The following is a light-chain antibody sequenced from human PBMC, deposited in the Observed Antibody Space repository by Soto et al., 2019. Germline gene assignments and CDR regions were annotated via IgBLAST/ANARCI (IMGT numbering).Light chain of an antibody. J-gene: IGKJ4*01. V-gene: IGKV1-27*01. CDR1: QGISNY. Sequence: DIQMTQSPSSLSASVGDRVTITRRASQGISNYLAWYQQKPGKVPKLLIYAASTLQSGVPSRFSGSGSGTDFTLTISSLQPEDVATYYCQKYNSAPPTFGGGTKVEIK. CDR3: QKYNSAPPT. CDR2: AAS.